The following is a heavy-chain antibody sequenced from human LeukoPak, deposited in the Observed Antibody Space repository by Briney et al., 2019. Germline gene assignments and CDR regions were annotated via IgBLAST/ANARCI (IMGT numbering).Heavy chain of an antibody. CDR1: GYTFTSYD. J-gene: IGHJ3*02. D-gene: IGHD3-3*01. V-gene: IGHV1-8*03. CDR2: MNPNSGNT. Sequence: ASVKVSCKASGYTFTSYDINWVRQATGQGLEWMGWMNPNSGNTGYAQKFQGRVTITRNTSISTAYMELSSLRSEDTAVYYCARAYDFWSGYYYAFDIWGQGTMVTISS. CDR3: ARAYDFWSGYYYAFDI.